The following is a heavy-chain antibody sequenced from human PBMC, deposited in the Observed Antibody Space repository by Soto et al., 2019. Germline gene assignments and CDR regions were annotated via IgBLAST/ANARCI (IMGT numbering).Heavy chain of an antibody. CDR3: ARGKGGYSAYDSDFDF. CDR1: GFTFRTYG. V-gene: IGHV1-18*01. CDR2: ISAYNGNT. D-gene: IGHD5-12*01. Sequence: QVQLVQSAAEVKKSGASVKLSCKASGFTFRTYGIIWVRRAPGQGLEWMGWISAYNGNTNYAQKFQDRVTMTTDTSTSTAYMELTSLRSDDTAVYYCARGKGGYSAYDSDFDFWGQGTLVTVSS. J-gene: IGHJ4*02.